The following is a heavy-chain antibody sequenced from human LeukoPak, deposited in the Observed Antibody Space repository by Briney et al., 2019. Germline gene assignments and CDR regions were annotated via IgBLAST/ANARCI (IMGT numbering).Heavy chain of an antibody. CDR2: INHSGST. J-gene: IGHJ4*02. CDR3: ARRNYDFWSSYYRSFFFDY. Sequence: PSETLSLTCAVYGGSFSGYYWSWIRQPPGKGLEWIGEINHSGSTNYNPSLKSRVTISVDTSKNQFSLKLSSVTAADTAVYYCARRNYDFWSSYYRSFFFDYWGQGTLVTVSS. V-gene: IGHV4-34*01. CDR1: GGSFSGYY. D-gene: IGHD3-3*01.